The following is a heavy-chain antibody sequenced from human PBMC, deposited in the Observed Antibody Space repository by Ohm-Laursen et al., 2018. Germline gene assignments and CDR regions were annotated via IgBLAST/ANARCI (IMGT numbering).Heavy chain of an antibody. CDR2: GYYSGST. D-gene: IGHD5-12*01. CDR1: GGSITSGGYY. CDR3: ARDRSGYGIMDS. V-gene: IGHV4-31*11. J-gene: IGHJ4*02. Sequence: TLSLTWAVSGGSITSGGYYCSWIRQHPGKGLEWIGYGYYSGSTYYNPSLKSRVTMSVETSLNQFSLKLSSVTAADTAVYFCARDRSGYGIMDSWGQGILVTVSS.